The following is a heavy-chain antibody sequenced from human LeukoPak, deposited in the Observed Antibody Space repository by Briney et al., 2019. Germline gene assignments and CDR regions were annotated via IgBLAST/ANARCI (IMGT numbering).Heavy chain of an antibody. CDR2: INPSGGST. Sequence: ASVKVSCKASGYTFTSYYMHWVRQAPGQGPEWMGIINPSGGSTSYAQKFQGRVTMTRDTSTSTVYMELSSLRSEDTAVYYCARLRRRTSDDYGDYGGDYYYYYGMDVWGQGTTVTVSS. CDR1: GYTFTSYY. V-gene: IGHV1-46*01. D-gene: IGHD4-17*01. CDR3: ARLRRRTSDDYGDYGGDYYYYYGMDV. J-gene: IGHJ6*02.